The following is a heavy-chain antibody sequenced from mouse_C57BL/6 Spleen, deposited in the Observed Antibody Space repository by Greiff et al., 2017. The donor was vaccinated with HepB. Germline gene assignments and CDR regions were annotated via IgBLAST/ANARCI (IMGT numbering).Heavy chain of an antibody. V-gene: IGHV1-61*01. J-gene: IGHJ4*01. CDR2: IYPSDSET. D-gene: IGHD2-4*01. CDR3: ARERDFYYDYDEGAMDY. Sequence: QVQLQQPGAELVRPGSSVKLSCKASGYTFTSYWMDWVKQRPGQGLEWIGNIYPSDSETHYNQKFKDKATLTVDKSSSTAYMQLSSLTSEDSAVYYCARERDFYYDYDEGAMDYWGQGTSVTVSS. CDR1: GYTFTSYW.